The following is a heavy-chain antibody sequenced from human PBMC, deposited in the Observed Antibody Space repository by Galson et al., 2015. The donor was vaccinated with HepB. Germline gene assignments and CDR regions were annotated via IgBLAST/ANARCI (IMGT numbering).Heavy chain of an antibody. J-gene: IGHJ4*02. CDR3: ARLRPGFYIDY. D-gene: IGHD1-14*01. V-gene: IGHV3-7*01. CDR1: GFTFSNFW. CDR2: IKEDGSEK. Sequence: SLRLSCAASGFTFSNFWMSWVRQAPGKGLEWVANIKEDGSEKYYVDSVKGRFTISRDNAKNSLYLQMNSLRAEDTVVYYCARLRPGFYIDYWGQGTLVTVSS.